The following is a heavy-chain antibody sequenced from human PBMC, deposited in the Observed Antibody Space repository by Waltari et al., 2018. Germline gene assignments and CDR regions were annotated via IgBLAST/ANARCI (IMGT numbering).Heavy chain of an antibody. CDR2: INPNSGGT. Sequence: QVQLVQSGAEVKKPGASVKVPCKAAGSTFTGYYMHWVRQAPGQGLEWMGWINPNSGGTNYAQKFQGRVTMTRDTSISTAYMELSRLRSDDTAVYYCARDNFNSAVYYYYYMDVWGKGTTVTVSS. J-gene: IGHJ6*03. D-gene: IGHD1-20*01. V-gene: IGHV1-2*02. CDR3: ARDNFNSAVYYYYYMDV. CDR1: GSTFTGYY.